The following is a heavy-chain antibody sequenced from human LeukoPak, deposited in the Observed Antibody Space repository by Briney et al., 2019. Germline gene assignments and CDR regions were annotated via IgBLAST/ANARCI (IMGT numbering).Heavy chain of an antibody. D-gene: IGHD3-22*01. Sequence: GASVKVSFTASGYTFTNYNMHWVRQAPGHGLEWMGWINPNSGGTNYAQKFQGRVTMTRDTSISTAYMELSRLRSDDTAVYYCARASYYYDSSGYPGYYFHYWGQGTLVTVSS. J-gene: IGHJ4*02. CDR3: ARASYYYDSSGYPGYYFHY. CDR1: GYTFTNYN. V-gene: IGHV1-2*02. CDR2: INPNSGGT.